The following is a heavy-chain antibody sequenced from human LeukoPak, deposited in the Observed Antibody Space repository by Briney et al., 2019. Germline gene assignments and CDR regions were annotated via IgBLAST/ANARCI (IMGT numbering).Heavy chain of an antibody. CDR3: ARDRYYDYVWGSLGYMDV. Sequence: GGSLRLSCAASGFTFSSYSMNWVRQAPGKGLEWVSSISSSSSYIYYADSVKGRFTISRDNAKNSLYLQMNSLRAEDTAVYYCARDRYYDYVWGSLGYMDVWGKGTTVTVSS. V-gene: IGHV3-21*01. CDR1: GFTFSSYS. J-gene: IGHJ6*03. CDR2: ISSSSSYI. D-gene: IGHD3-16*01.